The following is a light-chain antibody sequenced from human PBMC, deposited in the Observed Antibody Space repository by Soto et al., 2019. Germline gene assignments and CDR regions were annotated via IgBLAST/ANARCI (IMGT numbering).Light chain of an antibody. CDR1: QSVSSY. J-gene: IGKJ4*01. Sequence: EVVLTQSPGTLSLSPGERATLSCRASQSVSSYIAWYQQKPGQAPRLLISGASSRATGIPDRFSGSGSGTDFTLTISRLEPEDFVVYYCQQYGSSPGTFGGGTKVEIK. V-gene: IGKV3-20*01. CDR2: GAS. CDR3: QQYGSSPGT.